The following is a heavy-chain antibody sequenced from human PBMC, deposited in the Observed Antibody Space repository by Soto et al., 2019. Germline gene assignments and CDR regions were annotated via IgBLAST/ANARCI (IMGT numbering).Heavy chain of an antibody. D-gene: IGHD3-9*01. V-gene: IGHV1-46*01. J-gene: IGHJ4*02. CDR1: GYTFTSYY. CDR3: ARGNLRYFDWLLPGFDY. CDR2: INPSGGST. Sequence: QVQLVQSGAEVKKPGASVKVSCKASGYTFTSYYMHWVRQAPGQGLEWMGIINPSGGSTSYAQKFQDRVTMTRDTSTSTVYMELSSLRSEDTAVYYCARGNLRYFDWLLPGFDYWGQGTLVTVSS.